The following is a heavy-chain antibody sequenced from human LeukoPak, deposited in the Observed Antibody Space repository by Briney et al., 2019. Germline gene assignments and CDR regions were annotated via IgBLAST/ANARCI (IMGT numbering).Heavy chain of an antibody. CDR3: ARMGHDILVPSGMDV. V-gene: IGHV3-74*01. CDR2: INNDGSYT. D-gene: IGHD1-1*01. Sequence: GGSLRLSCAASGFTFSSYAMSWVRQAPGKGLVWVSRINNDGSYTSYADSVKGRFTISGDNAKNTLYVQMNSLRAEDTAVYYCARMGHDILVPSGMDVWGQGTTVTVSS. CDR1: GFTFSSYA. J-gene: IGHJ6*02.